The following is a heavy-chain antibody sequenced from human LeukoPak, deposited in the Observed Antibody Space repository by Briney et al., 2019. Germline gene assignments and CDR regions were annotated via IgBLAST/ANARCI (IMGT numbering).Heavy chain of an antibody. CDR1: GYTFTGYY. Sequence: ASVTVSCAASGYTFTGYYMHWVRQAPGQGLEWMGWIAPNSGGTNYAQKFQGRVTMTRATSINTAYMELSRLTADDTAVYYCAREYSSSSGRLYDYWGLGTLVTVSS. D-gene: IGHD6-6*01. J-gene: IGHJ4*02. CDR2: IAPNSGGT. CDR3: AREYSSSSGRLYDY. V-gene: IGHV1-2*02.